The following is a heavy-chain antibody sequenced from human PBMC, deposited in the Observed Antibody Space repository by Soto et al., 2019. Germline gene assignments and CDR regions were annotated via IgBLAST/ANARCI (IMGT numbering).Heavy chain of an antibody. CDR3: TTDSDRYCSGGSCYGIDAFDI. J-gene: IGHJ3*02. D-gene: IGHD2-15*01. Sequence: GGSLRLSCAASGFTFSNAWMNWVRQAPGKGLEWVGRIKSKTDGGTTDYAAPVKGRFTISRDDSKNTLYLQMNSLKTEDTAVYYCTTDSDRYCSGGSCYGIDAFDIWGQGTMVTVSS. CDR2: IKSKTDGGTT. CDR1: GFTFSNAW. V-gene: IGHV3-15*07.